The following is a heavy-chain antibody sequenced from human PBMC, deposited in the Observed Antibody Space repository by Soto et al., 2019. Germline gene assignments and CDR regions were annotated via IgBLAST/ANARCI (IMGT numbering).Heavy chain of an antibody. CDR1: GGSFSGYY. CDR2: INHSGST. V-gene: IGHV4-34*01. D-gene: IGHD6-19*01. Sequence: SETLSLTCAVYGGSFSGYYWSWIRQPPGKGLEWIGEINHSGSTNYNPSLKSRVTISVDTSKNQFSLKLSSVTAADTAVYYCARSLIAVAGVIDYWGQGTLVTVSS. J-gene: IGHJ4*02. CDR3: ARSLIAVAGVIDY.